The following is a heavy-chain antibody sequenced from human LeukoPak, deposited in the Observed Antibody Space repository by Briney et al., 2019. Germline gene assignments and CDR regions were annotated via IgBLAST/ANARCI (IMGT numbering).Heavy chain of an antibody. CDR3: ARVGGYNFHFDY. CDR2: ISYDGSNK. D-gene: IGHD5-24*01. J-gene: IGHJ4*02. CDR1: GFTFSSYA. Sequence: GGSLRLSCAASGFTFSSYAMHWVRQAPGKGLEWVAVISYDGSNKYYADSVKGRFTISRDNSKNSLYLQMNSLRAEDTAVYYCARVGGYNFHFDYWGQGTLVTVSS. V-gene: IGHV3-30-3*01.